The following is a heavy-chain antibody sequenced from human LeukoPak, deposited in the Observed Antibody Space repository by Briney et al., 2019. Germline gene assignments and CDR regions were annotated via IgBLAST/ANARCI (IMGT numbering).Heavy chain of an antibody. CDR3: AKSLVRGVYLRGLYYYYGMDV. CDR1: GFTFDDYA. D-gene: IGHD3-10*01. CDR2: ISWNSGSI. J-gene: IGHJ6*02. Sequence: GGSLRLSCAASGFTFDDYAMHWVRQAPGKGLEWVSGISWNSGSIGYADSVKGRFTISRDNAKNSLYLQMNSLRAEDTALYYCAKSLVRGVYLRGLYYYYGMDVWGQGTTVTVSS. V-gene: IGHV3-9*01.